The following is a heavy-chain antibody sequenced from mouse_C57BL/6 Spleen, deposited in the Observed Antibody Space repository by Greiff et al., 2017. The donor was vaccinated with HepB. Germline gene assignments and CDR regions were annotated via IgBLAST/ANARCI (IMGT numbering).Heavy chain of an antibody. D-gene: IGHD1-1*01. V-gene: IGHV1-52*01. CDR1: GYTFTSYW. J-gene: IGHJ4*01. CDR3: ARKYGSSYGYAMGY. CDR2: IDPSDSET. Sequence: QVQLQQPGAELVRPGASVKLSCKASGYTFTSYWMHWVKQRPIQGLEWIGNIDPSDSETHYNQKFKDKATLTVDKSSGTAYMQLSSLTSEDSAVYYCARKYGSSYGYAMGYWGQGTSVTVSS.